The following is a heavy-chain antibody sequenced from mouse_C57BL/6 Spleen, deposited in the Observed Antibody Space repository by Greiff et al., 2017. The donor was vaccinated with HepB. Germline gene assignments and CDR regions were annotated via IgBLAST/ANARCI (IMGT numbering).Heavy chain of an antibody. CDR3: ARSAGLRPFDY. D-gene: IGHD1-2*01. J-gene: IGHJ2*01. CDR2: IDPSDSYT. CDR1: GYTFTSYW. V-gene: IGHV1-50*01. Sequence: QVQLQQPGAELVKPGASVKLSCKASGYTFTSYWMQWVKQRPGQGLEWIGEIDPSDSYTNYNQKFKGKATLTVETSSSTAYMQLSSLTSEDSAVYYCARSAGLRPFDYWGQGTTLTVSS.